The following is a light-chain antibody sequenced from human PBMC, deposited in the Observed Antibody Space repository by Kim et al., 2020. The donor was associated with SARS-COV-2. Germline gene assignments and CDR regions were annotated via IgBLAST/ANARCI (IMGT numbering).Light chain of an antibody. CDR3: QQYGGLPYT. Sequence: LSPGERATLSCRASQSVSSSYLTWYQQKPGQAPRLLIYGASSRATGIPDRFSGSGSGTDFTLIISRLEPEDFAVYYCQQYGGLPYTFGQGTKLEI. CDR2: GAS. CDR1: QSVSSSY. V-gene: IGKV3-20*01. J-gene: IGKJ2*01.